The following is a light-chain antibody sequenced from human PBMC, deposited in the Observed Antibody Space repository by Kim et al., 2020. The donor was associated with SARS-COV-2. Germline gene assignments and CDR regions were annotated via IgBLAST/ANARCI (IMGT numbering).Light chain of an antibody. CDR2: DDS. CDR3: QVWDNSSDHVV. J-gene: IGLJ2*01. CDR1: NIGGKS. Sequence: APGKTARITCGENNIGGKSVHWYQQKPGQAPVLVVYDDSDRPSGIPERFSGSNSGNTATLTISRVEAGDEADYYCQVWDNSSDHVVFGGGTQLTVL. V-gene: IGLV3-21*03.